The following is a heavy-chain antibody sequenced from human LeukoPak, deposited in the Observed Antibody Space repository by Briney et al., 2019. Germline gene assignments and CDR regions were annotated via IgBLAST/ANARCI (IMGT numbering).Heavy chain of an antibody. Sequence: GASVKVSCKASGYTFTSYDISWVRQAPGQGLEWMGWISAYNGNTNYAQKLQGRVTMTTDTSTSTAYMELRSLRSDDTAVYYCARDLPPAPWNGMDVWGQGTTVTVSS. CDR3: ARDLPPAPWNGMDV. J-gene: IGHJ6*02. CDR2: ISAYNGNT. D-gene: IGHD2-2*01. CDR1: GYTFTSYD. V-gene: IGHV1-18*01.